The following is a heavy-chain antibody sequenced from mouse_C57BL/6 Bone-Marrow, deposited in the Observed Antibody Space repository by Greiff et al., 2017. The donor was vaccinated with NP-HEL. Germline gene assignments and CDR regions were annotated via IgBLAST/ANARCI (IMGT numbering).Heavy chain of an antibody. D-gene: IGHD2-4*01. V-gene: IGHV1-50*01. Sequence: QVQLQQSGAELVKPGASVKLSCKASGYTFTSYWMQWVKQRPGQGLEWIGEIDPSDSYTNYNQKFKGKATLTVDTSSSTAYMQLSSLTSEDSAVYYCARYDSLDYWGQGTTLTVSS. CDR3: ARYDSLDY. CDR2: IDPSDSYT. CDR1: GYTFTSYW. J-gene: IGHJ2*01.